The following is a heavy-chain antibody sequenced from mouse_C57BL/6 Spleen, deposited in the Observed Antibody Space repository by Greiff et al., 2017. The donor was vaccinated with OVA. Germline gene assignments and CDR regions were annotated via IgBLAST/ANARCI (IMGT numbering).Heavy chain of an antibody. Sequence: QVQLKQPGAELVKPGASVKLSCKASGYTFTSYWMQWVKQRPGQGLEWIGEIDPSDSYTNYNQKFKGEATLTVDTSSSTAYMQLSSLTSEDSAVYYCARGGYDYFWYFDVWGTGTTVTVSS. D-gene: IGHD2-4*01. CDR3: ARGGYDYFWYFDV. CDR2: IDPSDSYT. CDR1: GYTFTSYW. J-gene: IGHJ1*03. V-gene: IGHV1-50*01.